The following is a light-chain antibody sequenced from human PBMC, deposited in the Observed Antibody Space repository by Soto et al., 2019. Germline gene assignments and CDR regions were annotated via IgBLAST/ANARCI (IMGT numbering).Light chain of an antibody. CDR1: SSDFGGYNY. CDR3: SSYTSGSTFYV. Sequence: QSALTQPASVSGSPGRSITISCTGTSSDFGGYNYVSWFQQHPGKAPKLMISDVSNRPSGVSNRFSGSKSGNTASLTISGLQAEDEADYYCSSYTSGSTFYVFGTGTKVTVL. CDR2: DVS. J-gene: IGLJ1*01. V-gene: IGLV2-14*01.